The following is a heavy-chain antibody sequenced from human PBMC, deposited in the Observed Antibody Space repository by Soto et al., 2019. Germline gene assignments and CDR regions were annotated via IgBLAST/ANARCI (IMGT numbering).Heavy chain of an antibody. CDR3: AREPYGGNYGFDY. CDR1: GGSISSCDYY. Sequence: SETLSLTCTVSGGSISSCDYYWSWIRQPPGKGLEWIGYIYYSGSTYYNPSLKSRVTISVDTSKNQFSLKLSSVTAADTAVYSCAREPYGGNYGFDYWGQGTLVTVSS. CDR2: IYYSGST. V-gene: IGHV4-30-4*01. D-gene: IGHD4-17*01. J-gene: IGHJ4*02.